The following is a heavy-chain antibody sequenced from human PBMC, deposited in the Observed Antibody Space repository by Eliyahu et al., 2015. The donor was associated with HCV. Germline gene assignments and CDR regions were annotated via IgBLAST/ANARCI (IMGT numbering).Heavy chain of an antibody. D-gene: IGHD4-17*01. CDR1: GFTFSDYY. CDR3: ARDRGDYDAFDI. CDR2: ISSSSSYT. J-gene: IGHJ3*02. V-gene: IGHV3-11*06. Sequence: QVQLVESGGGLVKPGGSLRLSCAASGFTFSDYYMSWIRQAPGKGLEGVSYISSSSSYTNYADSVKGRFTISRDNAKNSLYLQMNSLRAEDTAVYYCARDRGDYDAFDIWGQGTMVTVSS.